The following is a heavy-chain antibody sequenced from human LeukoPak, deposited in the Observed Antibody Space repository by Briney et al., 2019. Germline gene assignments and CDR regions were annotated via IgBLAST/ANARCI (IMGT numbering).Heavy chain of an antibody. D-gene: IGHD2-21*01. CDR1: GFTVSSNY. CDR2: IYSGGST. J-gene: IGHJ5*02. Sequence: GGSLRLSCAASGFTVSSNYMSWVRQAPGKGLEWVSVIYSGGSTYYADSVKGRFTISRDNSKNTLYLQMNSLRAEDTAVYYCARIRRFPNWFDPWGQGTRDSVSS. V-gene: IGHV3-66*01. CDR3: ARIRRFPNWFDP.